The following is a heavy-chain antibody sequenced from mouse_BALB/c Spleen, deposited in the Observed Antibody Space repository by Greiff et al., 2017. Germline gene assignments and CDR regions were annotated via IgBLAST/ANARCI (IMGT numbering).Heavy chain of an antibody. CDR1: GYNFTSYW. CDR2: INPSTGYT. D-gene: IGHD2-2*01. CDR3: ASNYGYFAY. Sequence: VKLQESGAELAKPGASVKMSCKASGYNFTSYWMHWVKQRPGQGLEWIGYINPSTGYTEYNQKFKDKATLTADKSSSTAYMQLSSLTSEDSAVYYCASNYGYFAYWGQGTLVTVSA. V-gene: IGHV1-7*01. J-gene: IGHJ3*01.